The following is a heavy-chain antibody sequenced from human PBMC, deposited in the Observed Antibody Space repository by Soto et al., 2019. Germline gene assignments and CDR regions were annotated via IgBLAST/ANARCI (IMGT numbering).Heavy chain of an antibody. V-gene: IGHV3-66*01. CDR1: GFTVSTDW. CDR3: VRENYYYGMDV. J-gene: IGHJ6*02. Sequence: EVQLVESGGGLVQPGGSLRLSCAASGFTVSTDWMYWVRQAPGKGLEWVSLIKSGGNTYYADSVEGRFTISRDNSKNTGFLQMNSLRAEDTAVYYCVRENYYYGMDVWGQGTTVTVSS. CDR2: IKSGGNT.